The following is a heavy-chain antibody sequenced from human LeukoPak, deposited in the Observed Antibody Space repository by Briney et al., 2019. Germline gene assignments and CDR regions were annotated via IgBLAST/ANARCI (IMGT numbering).Heavy chain of an antibody. CDR3: ARIPGRNYYYDSSGPFDY. Sequence: GSLRLSCAASGFTFSSYWMSWVRQAPGKGLEWIGEINHSGSTNYNPSLKSRVTISVDTSKNQFSLKLSSVTAADTAVYYCARIPGRNYYYDSSGPFDYWGQGTLVTVSS. J-gene: IGHJ4*02. V-gene: IGHV4-34*01. D-gene: IGHD3-22*01. CDR2: INHSGST. CDR1: GFTFSSYW.